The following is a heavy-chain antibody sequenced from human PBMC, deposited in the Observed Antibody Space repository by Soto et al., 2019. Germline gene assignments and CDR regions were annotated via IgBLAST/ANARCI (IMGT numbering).Heavy chain of an antibody. V-gene: IGHV3-30-3*01. Sequence: PGGSLRLSCAASGFTFSSYAMHWVRQAPGKGLEWVAVISYDGSNKYYADSVKGRLTISRDNSKNTLYLQMNSLRAEDTAVYYCARESGYSSGWYRSVYYYGMDVWGQGTTVTVSS. D-gene: IGHD6-19*01. CDR2: ISYDGSNK. CDR1: GFTFSSYA. J-gene: IGHJ6*02. CDR3: ARESGYSSGWYRSVYYYGMDV.